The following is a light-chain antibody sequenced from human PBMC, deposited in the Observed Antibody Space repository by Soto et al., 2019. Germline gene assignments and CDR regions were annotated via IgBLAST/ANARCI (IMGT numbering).Light chain of an antibody. CDR3: QQYGSSSWT. CDR2: DAS. Sequence: EILFTESPTTLSFSPGERGTLSCRASQSVSSYLAWYQQKPGQAPRLLIYDASNRATGIPGRFSGSGSGTDFTLTISRLEPEDFAVYYCQQYGSSSWTFGQGTKVDIK. J-gene: IGKJ1*01. CDR1: QSVSSY. V-gene: IGKV3-20*01.